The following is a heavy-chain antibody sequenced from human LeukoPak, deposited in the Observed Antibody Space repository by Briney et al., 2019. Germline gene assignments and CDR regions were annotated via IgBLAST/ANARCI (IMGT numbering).Heavy chain of an antibody. CDR2: INSDGSST. CDR1: GFTFSSYW. Sequence: GGSLRLSCAASGFTFSSYWMHWVRQAPGKGLVWVSRINSDGSSTSYADSVKGRFTISRDNAKNTLYLQMNSLRAEDTAVYYCAREIGSGWPDYWGQGTLVTVSS. J-gene: IGHJ4*02. D-gene: IGHD6-19*01. CDR3: AREIGSGWPDY. V-gene: IGHV3-74*01.